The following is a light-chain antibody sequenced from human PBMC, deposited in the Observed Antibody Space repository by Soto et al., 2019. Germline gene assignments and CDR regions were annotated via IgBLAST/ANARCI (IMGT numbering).Light chain of an antibody. CDR1: TIDVGSYSL. J-gene: IGLJ1*01. Sequence: ALTQPASVSGSPGQSITISCTGTTIDVGSYSLVSWYQHHPGKAPQLMIYEASKRPSGVSNRFSGSKSGNTASLTISGLQAEDEADYYCYSYGGSYYVFGTGTKVTVL. CDR3: YSYGGSYYV. CDR2: EAS. V-gene: IGLV2-23*01.